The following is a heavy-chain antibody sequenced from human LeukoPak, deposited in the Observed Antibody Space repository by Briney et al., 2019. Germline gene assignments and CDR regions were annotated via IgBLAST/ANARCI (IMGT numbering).Heavy chain of an antibody. CDR3: ARILVGNIGDY. J-gene: IGHJ4*02. V-gene: IGHV1-2*02. Sequence: GASVKVSCKASGYTFTGYYMHWVRQAPGQGLEWMGWINPNSDGTNYAQKFQGRVTMTRDTSISTAYMELSRLRSDDTAVYYCARILVGNIGDYWGQGTLVTVSS. CDR2: INPNSDGT. D-gene: IGHD2-21*01. CDR1: GYTFTGYY.